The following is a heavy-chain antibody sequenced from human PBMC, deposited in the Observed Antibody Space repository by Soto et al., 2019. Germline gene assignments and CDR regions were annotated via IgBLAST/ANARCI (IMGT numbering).Heavy chain of an antibody. CDR1: HATFTGYT. V-gene: IGHV1-18*04. CDR2: ISSLNGNT. Sequence: QVHLVQSETEVKEPGASVTVSCKTSHATFTGYTINWVRQAPGQGLEWLGWISSLNGNTYYARDLQGRLTMTTNTSATTAYMERRSLRSDDTAVYFCARGTVTSGRWFGPWGQGTLVTVSS. D-gene: IGHD4-17*01. CDR3: ARGTVTSGRWFGP. J-gene: IGHJ5*02.